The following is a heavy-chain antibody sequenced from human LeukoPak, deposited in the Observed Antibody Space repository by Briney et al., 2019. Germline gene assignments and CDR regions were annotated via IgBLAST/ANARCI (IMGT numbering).Heavy chain of an antibody. CDR3: GRGFSSTWDCFDY. D-gene: IGHD6-13*01. CDR1: GFTFSSYS. V-gene: IGHV3-48*02. J-gene: IGHJ4*02. Sequence: GGSLRLSCAASGFTFSSYSMNWVRQAPGKGLEWVSYISSSSRTIYYADSVKGRFTISRDNAKKSLYLEMKSLRDEDTAVYYCGRGFSSTWDCFDYWGQGTLVTVSS. CDR2: ISSSSRTI.